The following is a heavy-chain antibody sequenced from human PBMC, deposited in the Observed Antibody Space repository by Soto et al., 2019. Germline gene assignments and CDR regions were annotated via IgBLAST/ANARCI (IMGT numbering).Heavy chain of an antibody. V-gene: IGHV4-59*08. CDR1: GGSINSYY. CDR3: ARLYGLDAFDI. Sequence: SETLSLTCTVAGGSINSYYWSWIRQPPGKGLEWIGYIYYSGSTNYNPSLKSRVTISVDTSKNQFSLKLSSVTAADTAVYYCARLYGLDAFDIWGQGTMVTVSS. CDR2: IYYSGST. D-gene: IGHD3-16*02. J-gene: IGHJ3*02.